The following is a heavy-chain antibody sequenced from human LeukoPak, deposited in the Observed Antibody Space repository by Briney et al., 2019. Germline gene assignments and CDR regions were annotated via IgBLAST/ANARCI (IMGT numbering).Heavy chain of an antibody. J-gene: IGHJ4*02. CDR3: AKDALRGYSYGSLDY. Sequence: PSETLSLACTVSGGSISSGGYYWSWIRQHPGKGLEWIGYIYYSGSTYSNPSLKSRVTISVDTSKNQFSLKLSSVTAADTAVYYCAKDALRGYSYGSLDYWGQGTLVTVSS. V-gene: IGHV4-31*03. CDR1: GGSISSGGYY. D-gene: IGHD5-18*01. CDR2: IYYSGST.